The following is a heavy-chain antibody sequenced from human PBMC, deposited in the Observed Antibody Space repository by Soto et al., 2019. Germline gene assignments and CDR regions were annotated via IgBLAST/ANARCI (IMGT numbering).Heavy chain of an antibody. J-gene: IGHJ4*02. CDR1: GYTFTNYG. V-gene: IGHV1-18*04. Sequence: QVQLVQSGAEVKKPGASVRVSCKASGYTFTNYGITWVRQAPEQGLEWMGWNSPYKSHTNYAQRFQGRILMTIDTSTSTAYVELTSLRCDDTAVFYCARYDHGDYRRITCYWGQGTPVTVSS. CDR2: NSPYKSHT. CDR3: ARYDHGDYRRITCY. D-gene: IGHD4-17*01.